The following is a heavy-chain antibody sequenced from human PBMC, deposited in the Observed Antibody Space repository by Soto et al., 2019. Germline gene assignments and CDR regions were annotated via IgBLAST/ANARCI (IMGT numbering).Heavy chain of an antibody. V-gene: IGHV3-30*18. Sequence: QVQLVESGGGVVQPGRSLRLSCAASGFTFSSYGMHWVRQAPGKGLEWVAVISYDGSNKYYADSVKGRFTISRDNSKNTLYLQMNSLRAEDTAVYYCAKDSVVVVPAAPMDVWGQGTTVTVSS. CDR3: AKDSVVVVPAAPMDV. CDR2: ISYDGSNK. J-gene: IGHJ6*02. CDR1: GFTFSSYG. D-gene: IGHD2-2*01.